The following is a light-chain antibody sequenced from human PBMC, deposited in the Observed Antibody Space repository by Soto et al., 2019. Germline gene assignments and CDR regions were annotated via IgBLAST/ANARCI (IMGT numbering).Light chain of an antibody. CDR3: NSYTSSTVVI. CDR2: EVS. V-gene: IGLV2-14*01. CDR1: SSDVGGYNY. Sequence: QSVLTQPASLSGSPGQSITISCTGTSSDVGGYNYVSWYQQHPGKAPKLMVYEVSDRPSGVSNRFSGSKSGNTAFLTISGLQAEDEADYYCNSYTSSTVVIFGGGTQLTVL. J-gene: IGLJ2*01.